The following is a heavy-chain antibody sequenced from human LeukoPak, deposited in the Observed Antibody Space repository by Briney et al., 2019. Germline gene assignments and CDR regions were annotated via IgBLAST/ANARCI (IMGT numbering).Heavy chain of an antibody. CDR3: ARNYVSSGYSWEYYFDY. D-gene: IGHD3-22*01. J-gene: IGHJ4*02. CDR2: ISSSGSTV. V-gene: IGHV3-48*03. Sequence: GGSLRLSCAASGFTFSSYEMNSVRQAPGKGLEWVSYISSSGSTVYYADSVKGRFTISRDNAKNSLYLQINSLRAEDTAVYYCARNYVSSGYSWEYYFDYWGQGTLVTVSS. CDR1: GFTFSSYE.